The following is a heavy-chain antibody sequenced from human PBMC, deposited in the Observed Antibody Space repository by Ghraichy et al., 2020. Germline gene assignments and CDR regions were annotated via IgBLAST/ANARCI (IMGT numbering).Heavy chain of an antibody. V-gene: IGHV4-4*02. CDR2: IYGSGGT. CDR3: AGDRGYCGSDCYFDS. J-gene: IGHJ5*01. CDR1: GASVSRTTW. D-gene: IGHD2-21*02. Sequence: SETLSLTCSVSGASVSRTTWWTWVRQAPGKGLEWIGQIYGSGGTNYNPSLGIRVTMSIDKSKNQFSLNLRSVTAADTAVYYCAGDRGYCGSDCYFDSWGQGALVTVSS.